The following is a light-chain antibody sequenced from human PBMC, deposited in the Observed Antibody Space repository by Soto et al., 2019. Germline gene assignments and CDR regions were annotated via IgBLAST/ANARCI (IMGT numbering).Light chain of an antibody. V-gene: IGKV3-20*01. Sequence: EIVLTQSPVTLSVSPGERATLSCRSSQSVSSSFLAWYQQKPGQAPRLLIYGSSSRATGIPDRFSGSGSGTDFTLIISRLEPEDFAVYYCQQYGNSRTFGQGTKVDIK. CDR3: QQYGNSRT. CDR1: QSVSSSF. CDR2: GSS. J-gene: IGKJ1*01.